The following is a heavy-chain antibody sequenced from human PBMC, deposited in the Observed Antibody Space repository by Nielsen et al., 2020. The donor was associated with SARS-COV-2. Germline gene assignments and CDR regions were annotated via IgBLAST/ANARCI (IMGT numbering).Heavy chain of an antibody. J-gene: IGHJ6*02. Sequence: GGSLRLSCAASGFTFSSYWMHWVRQAPGKGLVWVSRISSDGSSTSYADSVKGRFTISRDNAKNTLYLQMNSLRAEDTAVYYCARVLASGWFGDYYYGMDVWGQGTTVTVSS. V-gene: IGHV3-74*01. CDR3: ARVLASGWFGDYYYGMDV. D-gene: IGHD3-10*01. CDR1: GFTFSSYW. CDR2: ISSDGSST.